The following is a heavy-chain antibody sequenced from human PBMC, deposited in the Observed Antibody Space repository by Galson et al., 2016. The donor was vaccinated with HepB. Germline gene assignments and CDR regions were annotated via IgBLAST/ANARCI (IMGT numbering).Heavy chain of an antibody. CDR1: GGSVSSYY. CDR3: PRWSGLDSH. D-gene: IGHD3-3*01. Sequence: SETLSLTCTVSGGSVSSYYWNWVRQPPGKGLEWIVHMHSIGSTNHNPSLKSRVTISVDTSRNQVSLKLSSVTAADTAVYYCPRWSGLDSHWGQGTLVTVSS. J-gene: IGHJ4*02. V-gene: IGHV4-59*02. CDR2: MHSIGST.